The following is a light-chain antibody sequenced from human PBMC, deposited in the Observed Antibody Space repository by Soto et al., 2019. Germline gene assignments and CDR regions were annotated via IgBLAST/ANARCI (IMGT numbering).Light chain of an antibody. J-gene: IGLJ1*01. Sequence: QSVLTQPPSASGTPGQTVTISCSGSSSNIGNHYVYWYQHLPGTAPKLLIYRSNQRPSGVPDRFSGSHSGTSGSLAISGLRSEEEADYYCAAWDDSLNGYVFGTGTKLTVL. V-gene: IGLV1-47*01. CDR2: RSN. CDR1: SSNIGNHY. CDR3: AAWDDSLNGYV.